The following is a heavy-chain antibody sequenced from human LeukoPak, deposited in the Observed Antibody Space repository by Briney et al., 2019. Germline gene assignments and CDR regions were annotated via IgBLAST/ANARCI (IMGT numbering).Heavy chain of an antibody. CDR3: AIENYYDSSGFSKAFDY. D-gene: IGHD3-22*01. V-gene: IGHV1-2*02. CDR1: GYTFTGYY. J-gene: IGHJ4*02. Sequence: GASVKVSCKASGYTFTGYYMHWVRQAPGQGLEWMGGIEPKSGGAVYGQNFRGRVTVTRDTSVSTAYMELSRLTSDDTAVYYCAIENYYDSSGFSKAFDYWGQGTLVTVSS. CDR2: IEPKSGGA.